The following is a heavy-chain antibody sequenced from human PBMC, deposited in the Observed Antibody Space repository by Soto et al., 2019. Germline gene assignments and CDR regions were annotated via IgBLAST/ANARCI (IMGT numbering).Heavy chain of an antibody. J-gene: IGHJ6*02. CDR3: ARYPLHCSGGNCYNFYYGLDV. V-gene: IGHV4-59*01. CDR2: IYYTGSV. CDR1: GGTINNYY. Sequence: SETLSLTCSVSGGTINNYYWSWIRQPPGRGLEWIGYIYYTGSVNYNPSLKSRVTISVDTSKNQFSLKLRSVTAADTAMYYCARYPLHCSGGNCYNFYYGLDVWGQGTTVTVSS. D-gene: IGHD2-15*01.